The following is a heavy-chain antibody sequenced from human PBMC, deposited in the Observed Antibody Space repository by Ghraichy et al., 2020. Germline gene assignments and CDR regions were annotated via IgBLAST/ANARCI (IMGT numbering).Heavy chain of an antibody. Sequence: SETLSLTCTVSGGSISSYYWSWIRQPPGKGLEWIGYIYYSGSTNYNPSLKSRVTISVDTSKNQFSLKLSSVTAADTAVYYCARGGEVGATSSFYDYWGQGTLVTVSS. V-gene: IGHV4-59*01. CDR1: GGSISSYY. D-gene: IGHD1-26*01. CDR3: ARGGEVGATSSFYDY. J-gene: IGHJ4*02. CDR2: IYYSGST.